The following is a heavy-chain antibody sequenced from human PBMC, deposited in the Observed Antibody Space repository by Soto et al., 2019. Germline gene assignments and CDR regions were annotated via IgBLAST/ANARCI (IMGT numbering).Heavy chain of an antibody. Sequence: QAQLVESGGGVVQPGRSLRLSCAASGFTFSSYGMHWVRQAPGTGLEWVAVISYDGGLQHYADSVKGRFTISRDNSKNMVLLQMSRLRAEDTAVYYCVSDRGYGHASAPYSWGQGTLVSVSS. J-gene: IGHJ4*02. V-gene: IGHV3-30*03. CDR3: VSDRGYGHASAPYS. D-gene: IGHD5-18*01. CDR2: ISYDGGLQ. CDR1: GFTFSSYG.